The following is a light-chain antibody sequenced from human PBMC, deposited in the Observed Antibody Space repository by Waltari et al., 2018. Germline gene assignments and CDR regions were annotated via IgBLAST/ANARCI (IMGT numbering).Light chain of an antibody. V-gene: IGLV3-21*02. Sequence: SYVLTQPPSVSVAPGQTARVTCGGNNIGGKTVHWYQQKPGQAPVLVVQDNSDRPSGIPARLSGSNSGNTATLTISGVEAEDEADYYCQVWDTGSDHVVFGGGTKLTVL. J-gene: IGLJ2*01. CDR3: QVWDTGSDHVV. CDR1: NIGGKT. CDR2: DNS.